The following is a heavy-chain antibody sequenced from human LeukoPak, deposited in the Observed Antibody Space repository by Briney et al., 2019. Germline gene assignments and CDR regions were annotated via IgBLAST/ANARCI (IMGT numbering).Heavy chain of an antibody. J-gene: IGHJ3*01. CDR3: ARLLDNDISGDPDTFDV. V-gene: IGHV4-59*11. Sequence: LETLSLTCTLSGRSLSGHYWSWIRHPPGKRLEWIGYVSYTGRTKYHPSLQSRVTISIDTSKSQFSLKLTSVTSADTAVYSCARLLDNDISGDPDTFDVWGQGTTVIVSS. D-gene: IGHD3-22*01. CDR2: VSYTGRT. CDR1: GRSLSGHY.